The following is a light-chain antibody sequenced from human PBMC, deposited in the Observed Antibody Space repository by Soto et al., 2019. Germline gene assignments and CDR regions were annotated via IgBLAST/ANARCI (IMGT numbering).Light chain of an antibody. CDR3: GTWDSSLSAVV. V-gene: IGLV1-51*01. J-gene: IGLJ2*01. CDR1: GSNIGNNY. Sequence: QSVLTQPPSVSAAPGQKVTISCSGSGSNIGNNYVSWYQQLPGTAPKLLIYDNSKRPSGIPDRFSASKSGTSATLGITGLQTGDEADYYCGTWDSSLSAVVFGGGTKVTVL. CDR2: DNS.